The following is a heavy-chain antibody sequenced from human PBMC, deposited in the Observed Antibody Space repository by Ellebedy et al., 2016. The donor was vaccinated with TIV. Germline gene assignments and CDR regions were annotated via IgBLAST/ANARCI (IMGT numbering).Heavy chain of an antibody. CDR3: ARDQGGAKYCSSTSCQYYYGMDV. J-gene: IGHJ6*02. D-gene: IGHD2-2*01. Sequence: SETLSLTCTVSGGSVSSGSYYWSWIRQPPGKGLEWIGYIYYSGSTNYNPSLKSRVTISVDTSKNQFSLKLSSVTAADTAVYYCARDQGGAKYCSSTSCQYYYGMDVWGQGTTVTVSS. CDR2: IYYSGST. V-gene: IGHV4-61*01. CDR1: GGSVSSGSYY.